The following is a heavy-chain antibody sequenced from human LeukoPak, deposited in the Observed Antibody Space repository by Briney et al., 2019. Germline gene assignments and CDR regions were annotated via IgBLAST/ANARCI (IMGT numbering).Heavy chain of an antibody. CDR2: IYSGGST. CDR3: AKGSFERITIFGVASDAFDI. J-gene: IGHJ3*02. D-gene: IGHD3-3*01. V-gene: IGHV3-53*01. CDR1: GFTVSSNY. Sequence: GGSLRLSCAVSGFTVSSNYMSWVRQAPGKGLEWVSLIYSGGSTYYADSVKGRFTISRDNSKNTLYLQMNSLRAEDTAVYYCAKGSFERITIFGVASDAFDIWGQGTMVTVSS.